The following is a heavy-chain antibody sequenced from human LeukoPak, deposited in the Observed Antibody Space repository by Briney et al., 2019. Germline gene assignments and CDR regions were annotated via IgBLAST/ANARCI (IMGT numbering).Heavy chain of an antibody. Sequence: SVKVSCKASGGTFSSYAISWVRQAPGQGLEWMGRIIPILGTANYAQKFQGRVTITTDESTSTAYMELSSLRSEDTAVYYCARELGYDFWSGYDYWGQGTLVTVSS. CDR2: IIPILGTA. J-gene: IGHJ4*02. CDR1: GGTFSSYA. CDR3: ARELGYDFWSGYDY. V-gene: IGHV1-69*11. D-gene: IGHD3-3*01.